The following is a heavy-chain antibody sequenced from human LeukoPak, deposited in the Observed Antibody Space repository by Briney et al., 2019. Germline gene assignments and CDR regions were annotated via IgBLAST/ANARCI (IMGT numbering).Heavy chain of an antibody. CDR3: ARDLGKLEMATTSGDY. D-gene: IGHD5-24*01. Sequence: KPSETLFLTCTVSGGSISSGSYYWSWIRQPAGKGLEWIGRIYTSGSTNYNPSLKSRVTISVDTSKNQFSLKLSSVTAADTAVYYCARDLGKLEMATTSGDYWGQGTLVTVSS. CDR2: IYTSGST. V-gene: IGHV4-61*02. CDR1: GGSISSGSYY. J-gene: IGHJ4*02.